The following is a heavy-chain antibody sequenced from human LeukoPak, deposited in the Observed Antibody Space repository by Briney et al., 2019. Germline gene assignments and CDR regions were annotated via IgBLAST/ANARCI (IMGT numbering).Heavy chain of an antibody. Sequence: PGGSLRLSCAVSGFTFSNFWMHWVRQTPGKGLVWVSRINTDGSYTDYADSVKGRFTISRDNAKNTLYLQMNSLRAEDMAVYYCARGMTYYHGSGKFDYWGRGTLVTVSS. V-gene: IGHV3-74*01. CDR3: ARGMTYYHGSGKFDY. J-gene: IGHJ4*02. D-gene: IGHD3-10*01. CDR1: GFTFSNFW. CDR2: INTDGSYT.